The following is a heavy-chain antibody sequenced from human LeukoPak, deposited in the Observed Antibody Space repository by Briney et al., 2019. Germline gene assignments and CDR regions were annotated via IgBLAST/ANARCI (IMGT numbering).Heavy chain of an antibody. J-gene: IGHJ1*01. V-gene: IGHV4-4*02. CDR3: ARESGAFSPFGF. D-gene: IGHD1-26*01. CDR1: GGSLLSTNW. CDR2: VHLSGAS. Sequence: SGTLSLTCAVSGGSLLSTNWWSWVRQPPGRGLEWIGEVHLSGASNYNPSLKSRVNMSIDKSRNQLSLELTSVTAADTAMYYCARESGAFSPFGFWGQGTLVTVSS.